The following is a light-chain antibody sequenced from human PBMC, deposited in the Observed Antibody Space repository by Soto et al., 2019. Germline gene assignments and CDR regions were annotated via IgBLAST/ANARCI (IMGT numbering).Light chain of an antibody. CDR2: EAN. Sequence: QSALTQPASVSGSPGQSINISCTGTSTDVGSYDLVSWYQLHPGKAPKLVIYEANKRPSGISNRFSGSRSGNTASLTISGLQAEDEADYYCSSYTSGTTLYVFGTGTKLTVL. CDR1: STDVGSYDL. J-gene: IGLJ1*01. V-gene: IGLV2-14*02. CDR3: SSYTSGTTLYV.